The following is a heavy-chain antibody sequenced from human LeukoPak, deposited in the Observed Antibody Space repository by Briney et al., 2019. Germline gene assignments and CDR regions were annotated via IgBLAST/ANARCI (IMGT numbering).Heavy chain of an antibody. J-gene: IGHJ4*02. Sequence: PGGSLRLSCAASGFTFSSYGMHWVRQAPGKGLEWVAFIRYDGSNKYYADSVKGRFTISRDNSKNTLYLQMNSLRAEDTAVYYCAKDCGTAMVTDYFDYWGQGTLVTVSS. CDR2: IRYDGSNK. CDR1: GFTFSSYG. CDR3: AKDCGTAMVTDYFDY. V-gene: IGHV3-30*02. D-gene: IGHD5-18*01.